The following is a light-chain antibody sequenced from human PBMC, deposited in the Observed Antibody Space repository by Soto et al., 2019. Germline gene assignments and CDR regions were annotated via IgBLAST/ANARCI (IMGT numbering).Light chain of an antibody. CDR2: GAS. CDR3: QQYNNWPPWT. J-gene: IGKJ1*01. Sequence: EVVMTQSPATLSVSPGERVTLSCRASQSVRSNLAWYQQKPGQSPRLLIYGASTRATGIPDRFSGSGSGTDFTLSIIRLEPEDFAVYYCQQYNNWPPWTFGQGTKVDIK. V-gene: IGKV3-15*01. CDR1: QSVRSN.